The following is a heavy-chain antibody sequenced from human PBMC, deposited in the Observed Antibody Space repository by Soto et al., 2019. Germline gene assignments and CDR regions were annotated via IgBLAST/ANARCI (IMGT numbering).Heavy chain of an antibody. CDR3: ARAGGSTYYYDSSGYYGSY. CDR1: GGTFSSYA. D-gene: IGHD3-22*01. J-gene: IGHJ4*02. Sequence: SVKVSCKASGGTFSSYAISWVRQAPGQGLEWMGGIIPIFGTANYAQKFRGRVTITADESTSTAYMELSSLRSEDTAVYYCARAGGSTYYYDSSGYYGSYWGQGTLVTVSS. CDR2: IIPIFGTA. V-gene: IGHV1-69*13.